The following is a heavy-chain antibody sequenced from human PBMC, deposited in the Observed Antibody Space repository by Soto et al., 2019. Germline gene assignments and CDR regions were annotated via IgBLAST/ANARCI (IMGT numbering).Heavy chain of an antibody. CDR2: ISAYNGNT. J-gene: IGHJ4*02. CDR3: ASDNPPLGY. V-gene: IGHV1-18*01. CDR1: GYTFTSYG. Sequence: QVQLVQSGAEVKKPGASVKVSCKASGYTFTSYGISWVRQAPGQGLEWMGWISAYNGNTNYAQKLQGRVTMTTDTTPSTAHMELRSLKSDATAVYYCASDNPPLGYWGQGTHVTVSS.